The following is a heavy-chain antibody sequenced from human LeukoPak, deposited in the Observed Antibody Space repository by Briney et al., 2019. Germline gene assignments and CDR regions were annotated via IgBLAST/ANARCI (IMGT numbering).Heavy chain of an antibody. J-gene: IGHJ4*02. D-gene: IGHD3-10*01. CDR1: GFTFSSYG. Sequence: PGGSLRLSCAASGFTFSSYGMHWVRQAPGKGLEWVAFIRYDGSNKYYADSVKGRFTISRDNSKNTLYLQMNSLRAEDTAVYYCAKDRALHHYFDYWGQGTLVTVSS. CDR2: IRYDGSNK. V-gene: IGHV3-30*02. CDR3: AKDRALHHYFDY.